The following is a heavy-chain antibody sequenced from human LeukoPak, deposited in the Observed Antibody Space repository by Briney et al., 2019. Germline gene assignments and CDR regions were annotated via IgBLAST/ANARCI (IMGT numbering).Heavy chain of an antibody. V-gene: IGHV3-48*04. CDR2: ISSGGSTI. J-gene: IGHJ5*02. D-gene: IGHD5-24*01. CDR1: GFTFSSYS. Sequence: GGSLRLSCAASGFTFSSYSMNWVRQAPGKGLEWPSYISSGGSTIYYADSVKGRFTISRDNAKNSLYLQMNSLRAEDTAVYYCARDHSMANTAWWFDPWGQGTLVTVSS. CDR3: ARDHSMANTAWWFDP.